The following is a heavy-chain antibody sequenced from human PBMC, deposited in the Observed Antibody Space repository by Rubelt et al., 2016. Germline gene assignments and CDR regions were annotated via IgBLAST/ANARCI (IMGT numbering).Heavy chain of an antibody. Sequence: QVRLQESGPGLVKPSETLPLTCAVSGDSINSYYWTWIRQSPGKGLEWIGYIYYSGTTDYNPSFRSRVTISLATSKSQFSLHLRSVTAPDTVTDYCASAPIYGNEYYHRDVWGKGTTVTVSS. J-gene: IGHJ6*03. CDR2: IYYSGTT. V-gene: IGHV4-59*01. CDR3: ASAPIYGNEYYHRDV. D-gene: IGHD4-17*01. CDR1: GDSINSYY.